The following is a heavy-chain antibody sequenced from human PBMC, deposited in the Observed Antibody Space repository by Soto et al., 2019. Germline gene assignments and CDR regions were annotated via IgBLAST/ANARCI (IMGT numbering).Heavy chain of an antibody. Sequence: PSETLSLTCTVSGGSISSGGYFWSWIRQRPGKGLEWIGYMSYSGPNHYNPSLKSRATISVDTTENQFFLKLSSVTDADTAVYFCASGPDYYDISGYFEPWGQGTLVTVSS. CDR3: ASGPDYYDISGYFEP. D-gene: IGHD3-22*01. CDR1: GGSISSGGYF. J-gene: IGHJ5*02. V-gene: IGHV4-31*03. CDR2: MSYSGPN.